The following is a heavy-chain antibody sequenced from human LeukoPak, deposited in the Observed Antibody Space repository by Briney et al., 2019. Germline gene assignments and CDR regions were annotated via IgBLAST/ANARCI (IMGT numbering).Heavy chain of an antibody. CDR1: SGSISTSNYY. J-gene: IGHJ4*02. Sequence: SETLSLTCTVSSGSISTSNYYWGWVRQPPGKALEWIGNIFYSGSTYYSPSLKSRVTISLDTSRNQFSLKLNSVTAADTAVYYCARGLSVVNFDYWGQGTLVTVSS. CDR3: ARGLSVVNFDY. D-gene: IGHD4-23*01. CDR2: IFYSGST. V-gene: IGHV4-39*07.